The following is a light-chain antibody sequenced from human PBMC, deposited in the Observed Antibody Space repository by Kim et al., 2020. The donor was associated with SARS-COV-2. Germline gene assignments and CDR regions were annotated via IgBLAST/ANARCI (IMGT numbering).Light chain of an antibody. CDR1: SSDVGSYNH. Sequence: QSITISCTGTSSDVGSYNHVSWYQQHPGKAPKLMIYAVSNRPSGVSNRFSGSKSGNTASLTISGLQAEDEADYYCSSYTRSSTNYVFGTGTKVTVL. CDR2: AVS. J-gene: IGLJ1*01. CDR3: SSYTRSSTNYV. V-gene: IGLV2-14*03.